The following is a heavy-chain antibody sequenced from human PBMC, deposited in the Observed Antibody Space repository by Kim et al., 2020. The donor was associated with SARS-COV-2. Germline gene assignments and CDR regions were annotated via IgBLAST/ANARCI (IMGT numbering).Heavy chain of an antibody. D-gene: IGHD2-2*01. CDR1: GFTFSDYY. CDR2: ISSSSSYT. Sequence: GGSLRLSCAASGFTFSDYYMSWIRQAPGKGLEWVSYISSSSSYTNYADSVKGRFTISRDNAKNSLYLQMNSLRAEDTAVYYCARGGVVPAGHFDYWGQGTLVTISS. J-gene: IGHJ4*02. CDR3: ARGGVVPAGHFDY. V-gene: IGHV3-11*05.